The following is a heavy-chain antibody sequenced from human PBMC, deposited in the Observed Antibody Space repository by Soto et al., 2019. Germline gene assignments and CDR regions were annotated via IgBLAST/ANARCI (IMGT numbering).Heavy chain of an antibody. CDR2: ISARGGSS. Sequence: DVQLLESGGGLVQPGGSLRLSCAASGFSFSSYAMVWVGQAPGKGLEWVAVISARGGSSYFADSVKGRFTLSRDNSKNVLSLEMNSLRAEDPAIYVCAKGSIEYSASVENWGQGTLVVVSS. CDR1: GFSFSSYA. D-gene: IGHD5-12*01. CDR3: AKGSIEYSASVEN. V-gene: IGHV3-23*01. J-gene: IGHJ4*02.